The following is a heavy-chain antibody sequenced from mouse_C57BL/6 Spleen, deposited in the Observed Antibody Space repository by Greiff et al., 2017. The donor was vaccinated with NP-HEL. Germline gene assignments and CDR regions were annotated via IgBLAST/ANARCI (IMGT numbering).Heavy chain of an antibody. V-gene: IGHV6-3*01. J-gene: IGHJ2*01. CDR2: IRLKSDNYAT. D-gene: IGHD2-1*01. CDR1: GFTFSNYW. Sequence: EVKLVESGGGLVQPGGSMKLSCVASGFTFSNYWMNWVRQSPEKGLEWVAQIRLKSDNYATHYAESVKGRFTISRDDSKSSVYLQMNNLRAEDTGIYYCTGGNIFYFDYWGQGTTLTVSS. CDR3: TGGNIFYFDY.